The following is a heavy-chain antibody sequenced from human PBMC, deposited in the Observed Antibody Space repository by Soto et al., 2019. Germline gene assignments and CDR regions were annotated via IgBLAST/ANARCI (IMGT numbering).Heavy chain of an antibody. CDR3: ATRGGAARPDFNYYYGMDV. CDR1: GYTLTELS. V-gene: IGHV1-24*01. Sequence: GASVKVSSKVSGYTLTELSMHWVRQAPGKGLEWMGGFDPEDGETIYAQKFQGRVTMTEDTSTDTAYMELSSLRSEDTAVYYCATRGGAARPDFNYYYGMDVWGQGTTVTVSS. D-gene: IGHD6-6*01. J-gene: IGHJ6*02. CDR2: FDPEDGET.